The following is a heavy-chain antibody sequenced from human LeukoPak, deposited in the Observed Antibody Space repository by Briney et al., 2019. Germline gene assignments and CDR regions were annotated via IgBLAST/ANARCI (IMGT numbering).Heavy chain of an antibody. Sequence: PGGSLRLSCAASGFTFSSYAMNWVRQAPVKGLEWVSGISGSGGSTYYADSVKGRFTISRDNSKNTLYLQMNSLRAEDTAVYYCAKVGSLWFGELFADYWGQGTLVTVSS. CDR3: AKVGSLWFGELFADY. D-gene: IGHD3-10*01. V-gene: IGHV3-23*01. CDR2: ISGSGGST. J-gene: IGHJ4*02. CDR1: GFTFSSYA.